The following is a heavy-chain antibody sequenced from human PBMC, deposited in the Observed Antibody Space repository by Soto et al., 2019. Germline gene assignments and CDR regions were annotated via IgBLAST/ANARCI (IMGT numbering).Heavy chain of an antibody. CDR2: IFSNDEK. CDR3: ARILKPRTTVTACDY. J-gene: IGHJ4*02. CDR1: GFSLSNARMG. D-gene: IGHD4-17*01. V-gene: IGHV2-26*01. Sequence: QVTLKESGPVLVKPTETLTLTCTVSGFSLSNARMGVSWIRQPPGKALEWLAHIFSNDEKSYSTSLKSRLIISKDTSKSQVVLTMTNMDPVDTATYYCARILKPRTTVTACDYWGQGTLVTVSS.